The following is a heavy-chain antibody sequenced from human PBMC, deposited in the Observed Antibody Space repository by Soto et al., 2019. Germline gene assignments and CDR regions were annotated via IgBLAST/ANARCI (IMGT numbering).Heavy chain of an antibody. J-gene: IGHJ5*02. D-gene: IGHD6-13*01. CDR3: ATVPWTAAAS. Sequence: GGSLRLSCAASGFTFSSNWMNWVRQAPGNGLEWVAIIKPDGSEQDHVEFVKGRFTISRDNAKNSVHLQMNSLRAEDTAVYYCATVPWTAAASWGQGTLVTVSS. V-gene: IGHV3-7*01. CDR1: GFTFSSNW. CDR2: IKPDGSEQ.